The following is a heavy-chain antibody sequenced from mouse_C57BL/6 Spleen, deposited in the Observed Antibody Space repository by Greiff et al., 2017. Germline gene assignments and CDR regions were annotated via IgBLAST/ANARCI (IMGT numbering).Heavy chain of an antibody. CDR3: ARYPHYYGSSYVYFDV. D-gene: IGHD1-1*01. Sequence: DVQLQESGPVLVKPGASVKMSCKASGYTFTDYYMNWVKQSHGKSLEWIGVINPYNGGTSYNQKFKGKATLTVDKSSSTAYMELNSLTSEDSAVYYCARYPHYYGSSYVYFDVWGTGTTVTVSS. CDR1: GYTFTDYY. J-gene: IGHJ1*03. V-gene: IGHV1-19*01. CDR2: INPYNGGT.